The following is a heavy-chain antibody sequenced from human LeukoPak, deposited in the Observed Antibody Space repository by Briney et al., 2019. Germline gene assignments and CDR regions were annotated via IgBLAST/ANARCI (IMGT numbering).Heavy chain of an antibody. CDR3: ASSSESDIVVAPAAIPFDY. Sequence: PGGSLRLSCAASGFTFSHFAMHWVRQAPNKGLEWVAVISYDGKKNYYADSVKGRFTLSRDDSKNTVYLQMNRLRAEDTAVYYCASSSESDIVVAPAAIPFDYWGQGTLVTVPS. CDR1: GFTFSHFA. V-gene: IGHV3-30*03. D-gene: IGHD2-2*01. J-gene: IGHJ4*02. CDR2: ISYDGKKN.